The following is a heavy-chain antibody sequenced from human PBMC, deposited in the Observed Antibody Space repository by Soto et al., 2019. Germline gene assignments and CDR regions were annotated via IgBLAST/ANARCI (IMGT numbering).Heavy chain of an antibody. CDR2: IYWDDVQ. CDR3: VHSQYSGGTCYLFDF. V-gene: IGHV2-5*02. CDR1: GFSLSTSGVG. D-gene: IGHD2-15*01. Sequence: QITLKESGPTLVKPTQTLTLTCTISGFSLSTSGVGEGWIRQPPGKALEWLALIYWDDVQLYSPTLKTRLNVTKYTSSNQLVLTMTNIDLVDTATYFCVHSQYSGGTCYLFDFWGQGMLVTVSS. J-gene: IGHJ4*02.